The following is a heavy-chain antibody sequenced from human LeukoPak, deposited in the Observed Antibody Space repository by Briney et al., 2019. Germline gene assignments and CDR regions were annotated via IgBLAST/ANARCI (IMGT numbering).Heavy chain of an antibody. CDR1: GFTFSSYG. V-gene: IGHV3-21*01. CDR2: ISSSSSYI. J-gene: IGHJ4*02. CDR3: ARALGLPDYYDSSGFFDY. D-gene: IGHD3-22*01. Sequence: PGRSLRLSCAASGFTFSSYGMNWVRQAPGKGLEWVSSISSSSSYIYYADSVKCRFTISRDNSKNTLYLQMNSLRAEDTAVYYCARALGLPDYYDSSGFFDYWGQGTLVTVSS.